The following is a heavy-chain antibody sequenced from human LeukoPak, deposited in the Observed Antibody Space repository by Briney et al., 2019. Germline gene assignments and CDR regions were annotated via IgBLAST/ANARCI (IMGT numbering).Heavy chain of an antibody. V-gene: IGHV1-69*05. D-gene: IGHD2-2*02. CDR3: ASERQGYCSSTSCYTTDNWFDP. CDR2: IIPIFGTA. Sequence: GASVKVSCKASGGTFSSYAISWVRQAPGQGLEWMGGIIPIFGTANYAQKFQGRVTITTDESTSTAYMELSSLRSEDTAVHYCASERQGYCSSTSCYTTDNWFDPWGQGTLVTVSS. CDR1: GGTFSSYA. J-gene: IGHJ5*02.